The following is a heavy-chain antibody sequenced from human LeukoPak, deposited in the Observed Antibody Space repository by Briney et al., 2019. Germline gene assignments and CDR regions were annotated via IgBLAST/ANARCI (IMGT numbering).Heavy chain of an antibody. Sequence: SETLSLTCAVYGGSFSGYYWSWIRQPPGKGLEWIGEINHSGSTNYNPSLKSRVTISVDTSKNQFSLKLSSVTAADMAVYYCASYTIFGVVNDDYWGQGTLVTVSS. V-gene: IGHV4-34*01. D-gene: IGHD3-3*01. CDR2: INHSGST. CDR1: GGSFSGYY. CDR3: ASYTIFGVVNDDY. J-gene: IGHJ4*02.